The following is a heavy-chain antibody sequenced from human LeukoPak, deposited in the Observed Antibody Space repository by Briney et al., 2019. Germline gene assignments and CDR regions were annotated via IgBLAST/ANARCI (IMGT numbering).Heavy chain of an antibody. CDR3: ARYNWNDLGTYFDY. CDR2: IYYSGST. J-gene: IGHJ4*02. Sequence: PSETLSLTCTVSGGSISSYYWSWIRQPPGKGLEWIGYIYYSGSTNYNPSLKNRVTISVDKSKNQFSLNLSSVAAADTALYYCARYNWNDLGTYFDYWGQGTLVTVSS. CDR1: GGSISSYY. V-gene: IGHV4-59*08. D-gene: IGHD1-20*01.